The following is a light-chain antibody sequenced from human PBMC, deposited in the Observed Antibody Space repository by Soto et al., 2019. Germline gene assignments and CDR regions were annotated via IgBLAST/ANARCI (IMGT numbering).Light chain of an antibody. V-gene: IGKV4-1*01. Sequence: DIVMTQSPDSLAVSLGERATINCKSSQSVLYSSNNKNYLAWYQQKPGQPPKLLIYWASTRESGVPDRFSGSGSGTDFTLTISRLQAEDVAVYYCHQYYTTPPPTFGQGTKLGIK. CDR1: QSVLYSSNNKNY. J-gene: IGKJ2*01. CDR2: WAS. CDR3: HQYYTTPPPT.